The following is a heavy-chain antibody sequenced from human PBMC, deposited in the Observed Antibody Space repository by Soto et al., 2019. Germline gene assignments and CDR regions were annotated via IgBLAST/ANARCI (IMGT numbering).Heavy chain of an antibody. J-gene: IGHJ4*02. CDR2: IYYSGST. CDR3: ARHSYYYGSGSPGGVDY. Sequence: QLQLQESGPGLVKPSETLSLTCTVSGGSISSSSYYWGWIRQPPGKGLEWIGSIYYSGSTYYNPSLKSRGTISVDTSKNQFYLKLSSVPAADTAVYYCARHSYYYGSGSPGGVDYWGQGTLVTVSS. V-gene: IGHV4-39*01. CDR1: GGSISSSSYY. D-gene: IGHD3-10*01.